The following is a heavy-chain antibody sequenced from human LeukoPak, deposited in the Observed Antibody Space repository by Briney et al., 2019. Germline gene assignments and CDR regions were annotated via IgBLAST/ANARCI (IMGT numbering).Heavy chain of an antibody. J-gene: IGHJ4*02. CDR3: ARGAEYCSGGSCYLILDY. CDR1: GGSISSYY. Sequence: KPSGTLSLTCTVSGGSISSYYWSWIRQPAGKGLEWIGRIYTSGSTNYNPSLKSRVTMSVDTSKNQFSLKLGSVTAADTAVYYCARGAEYCSGGSCYLILDYWGQGTLVTVSS. V-gene: IGHV4-4*07. CDR2: IYTSGST. D-gene: IGHD2-15*01.